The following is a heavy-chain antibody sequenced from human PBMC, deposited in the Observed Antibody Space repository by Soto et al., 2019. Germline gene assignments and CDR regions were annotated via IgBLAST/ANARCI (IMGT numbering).Heavy chain of an antibody. CDR2: IYYSGST. V-gene: IGHV4-30-4*01. CDR1: GGSISSGDYY. J-gene: IGHJ6*02. D-gene: IGHD6-19*01. Sequence: SETLSLTCTVSGGSISSGDYYWSRIRQPPGKGLEWIGYIYYSGSTYYNPSLKSRVTISVDTSKNQFSLKLSSVTAADTAVYYCARARPGIAVAGSEDYYYYYGMDVWGQGTTVTVSS. CDR3: ARARPGIAVAGSEDYYYYYGMDV.